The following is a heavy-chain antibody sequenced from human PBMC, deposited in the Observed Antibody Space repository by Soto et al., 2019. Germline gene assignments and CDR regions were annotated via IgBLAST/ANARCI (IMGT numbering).Heavy chain of an antibody. CDR3: VRSIEGYSYFDY. Sequence: GGSLRLSCATSGFAINNYWMHWVRQAPGEGLMWVSRINNDGSGSAYADSVKGRFTISRDNANDIVFLQLNSVRVEDTAIYYCVRSIEGYSYFDYWGQGTLVTVSS. CDR2: INNDGSGS. D-gene: IGHD6-6*01. CDR1: GFAINNYW. V-gene: IGHV3-74*01. J-gene: IGHJ4*02.